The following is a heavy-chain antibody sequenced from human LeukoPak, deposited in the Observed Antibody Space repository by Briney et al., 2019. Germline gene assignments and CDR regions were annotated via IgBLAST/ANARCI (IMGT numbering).Heavy chain of an antibody. D-gene: IGHD3-22*01. CDR2: ISYDGSNK. V-gene: IGHV3-30*04. J-gene: IGHJ6*02. CDR3: ARDRVIYYYYAMDV. CDR1: GFTFSNYA. Sequence: PGGSLRLSCIASGFTFSNYAIHWVRQAPGKGLEWVAVISYDGSNKYYADSVKGRSTISRDNSKNTLYLQMDSLRAEDTAVYYCARDRVIYYYYAMDVWGQGTLVTVSS.